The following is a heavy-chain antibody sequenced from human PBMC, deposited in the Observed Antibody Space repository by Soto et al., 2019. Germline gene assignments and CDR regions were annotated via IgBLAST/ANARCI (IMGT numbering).Heavy chain of an antibody. V-gene: IGHV5-51*01. CDR2: IYPGDSDT. J-gene: IGHJ4*02. D-gene: IGHD2-15*01. CDR1: GYSFTSYW. Sequence: RGESLKISCKGSGYSFTSYWIGWVRQMPGKGLEWMGIIYPGDSDTRYSPSFQGQVTISADKSISTAYLQWSSLKASDTAMYYCARFTGSGYCSGGSCFDGFDYWGQGTLVTVSS. CDR3: ARFTGSGYCSGGSCFDGFDY.